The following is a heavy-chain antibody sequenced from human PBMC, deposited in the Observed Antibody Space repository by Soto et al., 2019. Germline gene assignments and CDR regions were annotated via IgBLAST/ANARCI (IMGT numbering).Heavy chain of an antibody. D-gene: IGHD2-2*01. J-gene: IGHJ6*02. V-gene: IGHV4-61*01. CDR1: GGSVSSGSYY. CDR2: IYYSGST. Sequence: QVQLQESGPGLVKPSETLSLTCTVSGGSVSSGSYYWSWIRQPPGKGLEWIGYIYYSGSTNYNPSLKSRVTISVDTSKNQFSLKLSSVTAADTAVYYCARGDCISTSCYGGEYYYGMDVWGQGTTVTVSS. CDR3: ARGDCISTSCYGGEYYYGMDV.